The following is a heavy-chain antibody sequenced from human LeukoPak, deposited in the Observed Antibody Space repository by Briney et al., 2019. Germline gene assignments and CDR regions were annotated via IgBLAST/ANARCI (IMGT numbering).Heavy chain of an antibody. Sequence: SETLSLTCTVSGGSISSYYWSWIRQPPGKGLEWIGYIYYSGSTNYNPSLKNRVTISVDTSKNQFSLKLSSVTAADTAVYYCARPMVRGVSNNWFDPWGQGTLVTVSS. CDR3: ARPMVRGVSNNWFDP. D-gene: IGHD3-10*01. CDR1: GGSISSYY. CDR2: IYYSGST. J-gene: IGHJ5*02. V-gene: IGHV4-59*01.